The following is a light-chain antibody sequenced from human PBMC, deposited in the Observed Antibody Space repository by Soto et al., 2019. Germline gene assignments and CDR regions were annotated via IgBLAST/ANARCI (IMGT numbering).Light chain of an antibody. CDR3: QQYNNWPLHT. J-gene: IGKJ2*01. CDR2: GAS. Sequence: EIVMTQSPATLSESPGERATLSCRASQSVSSNLAWYQQKPGQAPRLLIYGASTRATGIPARFSGSGSGTEFTLTISSLQSEDFAVYYCQQYNNWPLHTFGQGTKLEIK. V-gene: IGKV3-15*01. CDR1: QSVSSN.